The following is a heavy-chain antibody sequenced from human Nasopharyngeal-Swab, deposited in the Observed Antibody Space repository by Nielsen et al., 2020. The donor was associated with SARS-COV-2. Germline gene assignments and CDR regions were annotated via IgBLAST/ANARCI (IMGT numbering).Heavy chain of an antibody. V-gene: IGHV3-30-3*01. Sequence: VRQAPGKGLEWGAVISYDGSNKYYADSVKGRFTISRDNSKNTLYLQMNSLRAEDTAVYYCARDGFQLWFGELGSGDDFDIWGKGTMVTVSS. D-gene: IGHD3-10*01. CDR2: ISYDGSNK. CDR3: ARDGFQLWFGELGSGDDFDI. J-gene: IGHJ3*02.